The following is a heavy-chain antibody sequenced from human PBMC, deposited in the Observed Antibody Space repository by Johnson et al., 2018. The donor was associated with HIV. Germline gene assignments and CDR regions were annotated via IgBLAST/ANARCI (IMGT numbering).Heavy chain of an antibody. V-gene: IGHV3-30*04. CDR2: IWYDGNNK. J-gene: IGHJ3*02. Sequence: QVQLVESGGGLVQPGGSLKLSCAASGFTFSSYAMSWIRQASGKGLEWVAVIWYDGNNKYYTDSVKGRFTISRDNSKNTLYLQMNSLRPEDTAVYYCARDGHSSTPRCAFDIWGQGTMV. CDR1: GFTFSSYA. CDR3: ARDGHSSTPRCAFDI. D-gene: IGHD6-13*01.